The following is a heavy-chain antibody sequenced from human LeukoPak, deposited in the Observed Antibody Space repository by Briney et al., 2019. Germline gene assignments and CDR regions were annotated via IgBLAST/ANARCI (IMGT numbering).Heavy chain of an antibody. CDR1: GFTFSIYS. CDR2: ISSTSSYI. D-gene: IGHD4-11*01. CDR3: WASNYNNWFDP. V-gene: IGHV3-21*04. J-gene: IGHJ5*02. Sequence: PGGSLRLSCAASGFTFSIYSMNWVRQAPGKGLEWVSSISSTSSYINYADLVRGRFTISRDNSKNTLYLQMNSLRAEDTAVYYCWASNYNNWFDPWGQGTLVTVSS.